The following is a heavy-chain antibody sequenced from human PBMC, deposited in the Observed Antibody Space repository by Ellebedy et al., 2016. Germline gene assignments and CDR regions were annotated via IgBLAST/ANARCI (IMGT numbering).Heavy chain of an antibody. CDR2: IKADGGDT. D-gene: IGHD3-22*01. V-gene: IGHV3-7*01. Sequence: ETLSLTCTVSGGSISSSSYCWGWIRQPPGKGLEWLAHIKADGGDTSYAASVKGRFIVSRDNARKSLFLQMNSLRVEDTAVYYCTRGHYEIWGQGTLVTVSS. J-gene: IGHJ4*02. CDR3: TRGHYEI. CDR1: GGSISSSSYC.